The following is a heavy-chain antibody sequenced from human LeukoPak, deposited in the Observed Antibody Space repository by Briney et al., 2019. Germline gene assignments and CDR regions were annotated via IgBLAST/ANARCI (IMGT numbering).Heavy chain of an antibody. Sequence: GGSLRLSCAASGFTVSGNYMSWVRQAPGKGLEWVSVIYSGGSTYYADSVKGRFTISRDNPKNMLYLQMNNVRAEDTAVYYCAKAGSDYGVVSRFDYWGQGALVTVSS. CDR3: AKAGSDYGVVSRFDY. CDR1: GFTVSGNY. CDR2: IYSGGST. J-gene: IGHJ4*02. V-gene: IGHV3-53*01. D-gene: IGHD4-17*01.